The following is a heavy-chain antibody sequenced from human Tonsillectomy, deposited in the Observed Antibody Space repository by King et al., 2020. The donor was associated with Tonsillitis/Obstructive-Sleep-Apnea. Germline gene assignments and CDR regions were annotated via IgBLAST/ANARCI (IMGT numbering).Heavy chain of an antibody. CDR1: GFTFDDYA. CDR3: AKAPGGDDYGDSNWYFDL. Sequence: VQLVESGGGLVQPGRSLRLSCAASGFTFDDYAMHWVRQAPGKGLEWVSGISWNSGSIGYADSVKGRFTISRDNAKNSLYLQMNSLRAEDTALYYCAKAPGGDDYGDSNWYFDLWGRGTLVTVSS. V-gene: IGHV3-9*01. CDR2: ISWNSGSI. J-gene: IGHJ2*01. D-gene: IGHD4-17*01.